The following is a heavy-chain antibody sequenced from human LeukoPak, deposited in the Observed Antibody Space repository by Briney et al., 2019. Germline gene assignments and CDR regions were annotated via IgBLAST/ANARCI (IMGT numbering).Heavy chain of an antibody. V-gene: IGHV3-23*01. D-gene: IGHD3-16*01. J-gene: IGHJ4*02. Sequence: GGSLRLSCAASGFTFSSYVMNWVRQAPEKGLEWVSGITGSDTNIFYADSVRGRFTISRDNSKNIVFLQMDSLRAEDTAIYYCARRGPNWGFFDYWGQGSLVTVSS. CDR3: ARRGPNWGFFDY. CDR2: ITGSDTNI. CDR1: GFTFSSYV.